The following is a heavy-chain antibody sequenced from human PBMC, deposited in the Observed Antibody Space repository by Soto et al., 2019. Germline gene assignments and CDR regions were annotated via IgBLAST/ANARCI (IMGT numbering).Heavy chain of an antibody. CDR2: ISAYNGNT. V-gene: IGHV1-18*01. CDR1: GYTFTSYG. J-gene: IGHJ3*02. CDR3: ARESRQRFLEWLLRPDAFDI. Sequence: GASVKVSCKASGYTFTSYGISWVRQAPGQGLEWMGWISAYNGNTNYAQKLQGRVTMTTDTPTSTAYMELRSLRSDDTAVYYCARESRQRFLEWLLRPDAFDIWGQGTMVTVSS. D-gene: IGHD3-3*01.